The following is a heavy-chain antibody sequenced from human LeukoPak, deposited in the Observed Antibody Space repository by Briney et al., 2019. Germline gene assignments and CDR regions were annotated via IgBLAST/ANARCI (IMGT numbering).Heavy chain of an antibody. D-gene: IGHD6-13*01. J-gene: IGHJ4*02. CDR2: ITYDGYYK. CDR3: AKDPPYSSRY. Sequence: PGGSLRLSCAASGFTFTSYGMHWVRQAPGKGLEWVALITYDGYYKYYSDSVKGRFTISSDTSKNTMYLQMNSLRAEDTAVYYCAKDPPYSSRYWGQGTLVTVSS. CDR1: GFTFTSYG. V-gene: IGHV3-30*18.